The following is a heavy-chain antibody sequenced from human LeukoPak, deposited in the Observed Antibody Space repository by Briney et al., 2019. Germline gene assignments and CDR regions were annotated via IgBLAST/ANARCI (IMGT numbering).Heavy chain of an antibody. V-gene: IGHV1-2*02. J-gene: IGHJ4*02. Sequence: ASVKVSCKASGYTFTSYGISWVRQAPGQGLEWMGWINPNSGGTNYAQKFQGRVTMTRDTSISTAYMELSRLRSDDTAVYYCARARGYFDYWGQGTLVTVSS. CDR3: ARARGYFDY. CDR2: INPNSGGT. CDR1: GYTFTSYG.